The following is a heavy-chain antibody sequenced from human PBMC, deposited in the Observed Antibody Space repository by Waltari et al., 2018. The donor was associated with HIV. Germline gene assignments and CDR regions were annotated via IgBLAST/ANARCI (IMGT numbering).Heavy chain of an antibody. D-gene: IGHD1-1*01. V-gene: IGHV3-30*18. Sequence: QVQLVESGGGVVQPGRSLRLSCAASGFTFSSYGMHWVRQAPGKGLEWVAVISYDGSNKYYAVAVKGRFTISRDNSKNTLYLQMNSLGAEDTAVYYCAKDEEHTPLVQYPSGYYYYYGMDVWGQGTTVTVSS. CDR2: ISYDGSNK. J-gene: IGHJ6*02. CDR3: AKDEEHTPLVQYPSGYYYYYGMDV. CDR1: GFTFSSYG.